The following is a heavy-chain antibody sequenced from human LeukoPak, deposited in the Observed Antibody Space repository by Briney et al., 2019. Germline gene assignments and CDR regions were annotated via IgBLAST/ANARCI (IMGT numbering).Heavy chain of an antibody. D-gene: IGHD1-26*01. CDR1: GFTFSTYE. J-gene: IGHJ6*03. Sequence: PGGSLRLSCVASGFTFSTYEMYWVRQAPGKGPEWVSYISNSGSTMFYADSVKGRFTISRDNSKNTLYLQMGSLRAEDMAVYYCASGSYYYYYMDVWGKGTTVTVSS. CDR2: ISNSGSTM. V-gene: IGHV3-48*03. CDR3: ASGSYYYYYMDV.